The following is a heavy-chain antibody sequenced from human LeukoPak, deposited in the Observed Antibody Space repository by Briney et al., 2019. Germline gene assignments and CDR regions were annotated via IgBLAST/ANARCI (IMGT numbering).Heavy chain of an antibody. J-gene: IGHJ4*02. V-gene: IGHV3-48*03. CDR2: ISSSGSTT. Sequence: GGSLRLSCAASGFTFSSYEMNWVRQAPGKGLEWVSYISSSGSTTYYADSVKGRFTISRDNANNSLFLQMNSLRVEDTAVYYCARGDGGWFDYWGQGTLVTVSS. CDR3: ARGDGGWFDY. D-gene: IGHD6-19*01. CDR1: GFTFSSYE.